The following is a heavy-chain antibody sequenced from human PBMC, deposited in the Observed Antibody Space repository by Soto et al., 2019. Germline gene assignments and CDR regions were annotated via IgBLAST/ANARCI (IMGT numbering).Heavy chain of an antibody. D-gene: IGHD3-10*01. CDR1: GFTFSSYA. V-gene: IGHV3-30-3*01. CDR3: ARGPNYYGSGSYLPRYYFDY. J-gene: IGHJ4*02. CDR2: ISYDGSNK. Sequence: PGGSLRLSCAASGFTFSSYAMHRVRQAPGKGLEWVAVISYDGSNKYYADSVKGRFTISRDNSKNTLYLQMNSLRAEDTAVYYCARGPNYYGSGSYLPRYYFDYWGQGTLVTVSS.